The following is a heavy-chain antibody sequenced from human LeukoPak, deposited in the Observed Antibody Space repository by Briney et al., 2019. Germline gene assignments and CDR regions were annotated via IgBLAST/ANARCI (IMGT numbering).Heavy chain of an antibody. CDR2: MSASGATI. V-gene: IGHV3-23*01. Sequence: GGSLRLSCAASGFSFNSFAMNWVRQAPGKGLEWVSSMSASGATIYYAVSVKGRFTISRDNSKNTLNLQMNSLRAEDTAVYYCVKDRTGTYTLDYWGQGTLVTVSS. D-gene: IGHD3-10*01. CDR1: GFSFNSFA. J-gene: IGHJ4*02. CDR3: VKDRTGTYTLDY.